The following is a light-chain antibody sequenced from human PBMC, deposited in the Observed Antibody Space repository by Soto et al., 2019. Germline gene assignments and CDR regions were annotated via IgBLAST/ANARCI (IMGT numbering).Light chain of an antibody. CDR3: QQYGSSPLT. Sequence: EIVLTQSPGTLSLSPGERATLSCRASQSLSSTYLAWYQQKPGQAPRLLIYGASNRATGIPDRFIGSGSGTDFTLTITRLEPEDFEVYYCQQYGSSPLTFGQGTKVEIK. CDR2: GAS. V-gene: IGKV3-20*01. CDR1: QSLSSTY. J-gene: IGKJ1*01.